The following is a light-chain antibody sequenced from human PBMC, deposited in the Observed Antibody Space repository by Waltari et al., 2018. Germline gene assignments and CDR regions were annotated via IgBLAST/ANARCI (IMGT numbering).Light chain of an antibody. J-gene: IGKJ2*01. V-gene: IGKV1-33*01. CDR3: QQYDNPPYT. CDR1: QDISNH. Sequence: DIQMTQSPSSLSASVGDRVTITCQASQDISNHLNWYQQKPGKATNLVIYDASNLETGVPSRFSGSGSGTDFTFTIASLQPEDIATYHCQQYDNPPYTFGQGTKLEI. CDR2: DAS.